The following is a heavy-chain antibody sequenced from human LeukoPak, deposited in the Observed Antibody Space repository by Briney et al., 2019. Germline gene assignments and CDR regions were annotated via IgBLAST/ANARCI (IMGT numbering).Heavy chain of an antibody. J-gene: IGHJ4*02. Sequence: SETVSLTCTVSGGSVSSGSYYWSWIRQPPGKGLEWIGYIYYSGSTNYNPSLKSRVTISVDTSKNQFSLKLSSVTAADTAVYYCARNNWNDRDYWGQGTLVTVSS. CDR2: IYYSGST. CDR3: ARNNWNDRDY. CDR1: GGSVSSGSYY. V-gene: IGHV4-61*01. D-gene: IGHD1-20*01.